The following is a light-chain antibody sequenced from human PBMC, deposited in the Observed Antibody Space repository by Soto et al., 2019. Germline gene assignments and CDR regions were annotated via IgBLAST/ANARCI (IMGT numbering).Light chain of an antibody. CDR3: QHFGGTTFT. V-gene: IGKV3-20*01. J-gene: IGKJ5*01. CDR2: GAS. Sequence: DIVLTQSPGTLSLSPGERATLSCRASQSASSSYLAWYQQRPGQAPRLLIYGASSRATGIPDRFSGSGSGTDFTLTISRLEPGDFAVYYCQHFGGTTFTFGQGARLEIK. CDR1: QSASSSY.